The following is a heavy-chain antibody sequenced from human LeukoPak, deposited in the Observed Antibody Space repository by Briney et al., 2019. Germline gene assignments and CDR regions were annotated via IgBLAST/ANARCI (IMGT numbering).Heavy chain of an antibody. CDR2: ISSNGGST. V-gene: IGHV3-64*01. Sequence: GGSLRLSCAASGFTFSSYAMHWVRQAPGKGLEYVSAISSNGGSTYYANSVKGRFTISRDNFQNTLYLQTDSLQPEGMAVYYCARGYFDNWGQGTLVTVSS. CDR1: GFTFSSYA. J-gene: IGHJ4*02. CDR3: ARGYFDN.